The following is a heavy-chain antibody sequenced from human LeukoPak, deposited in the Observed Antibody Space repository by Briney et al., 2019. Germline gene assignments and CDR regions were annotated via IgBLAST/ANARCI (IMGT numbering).Heavy chain of an antibody. CDR2: IYSSGST. CDR3: ARVNTQGVPSP. V-gene: IGHV4-4*07. CDR1: GGSINSFY. D-gene: IGHD2-15*01. J-gene: IGHJ5*02. Sequence: SETLSLTCTVSGGSINSFYWTWIRQPAGKGLEWIGRIYSSGSTNFNPSLKSRVTMSVDTSKSQFSLKLSSVTAADTAVYYCARVNTQGVPSPWGQGILVTVSS.